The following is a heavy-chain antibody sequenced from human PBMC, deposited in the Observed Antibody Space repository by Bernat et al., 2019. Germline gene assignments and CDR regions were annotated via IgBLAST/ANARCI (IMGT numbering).Heavy chain of an antibody. Sequence: EVKLVESGGGLIQPGGSLRLSCAASGFTFSGDWLHWVRQVPGKGLVWVSRVNGDGTITGYVDAVKGRCSISRDNAKNTLNLQMNRLRVEDTAVYYCVRSVSGAAGFFDYWGPGSLVTVSS. J-gene: IGHJ4*02. CDR2: VNGDGTIT. D-gene: IGHD5/OR15-5a*01. CDR1: GFTFSGDW. CDR3: VRSVSGAAGFFDY. V-gene: IGHV3-74*01.